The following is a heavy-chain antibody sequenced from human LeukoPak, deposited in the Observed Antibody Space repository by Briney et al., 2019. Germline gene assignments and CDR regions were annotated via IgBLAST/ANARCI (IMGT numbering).Heavy chain of an antibody. CDR1: GFTFSSYS. Sequence: GGSLRLSCAASGFTFSSYSMNWVRQAPGKGLEWVSYISSSSSTIYYADSVKGRFTISRDNAKNSLYLQMNSLRAEDTAVYYCARETGSYDFWSGRAFDIWGQGTMVTVSS. V-gene: IGHV3-48*01. CDR2: ISSSSSTI. CDR3: ARETGSYDFWSGRAFDI. D-gene: IGHD3-3*01. J-gene: IGHJ3*02.